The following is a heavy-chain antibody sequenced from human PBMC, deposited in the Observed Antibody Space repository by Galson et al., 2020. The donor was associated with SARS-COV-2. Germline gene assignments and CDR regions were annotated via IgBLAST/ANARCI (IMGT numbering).Heavy chain of an antibody. CDR1: GFTFSSYD. CDR3: ARAADLGYCRSTSCYYYDYMDV. J-gene: IGHJ6*03. D-gene: IGHD2-2*01. CDR2: IGTAGDT. Sequence: GESLKISCAASGFTFSSYDMHWVRQATGKGLEWVSDIGTAGDTYYPGSVKGRFTISRENAKNSLYLQMNSLRAGDTAVYYCARAADLGYCRSTSCYYYDYMDVWGKGTTVTVS. V-gene: IGHV3-13*01.